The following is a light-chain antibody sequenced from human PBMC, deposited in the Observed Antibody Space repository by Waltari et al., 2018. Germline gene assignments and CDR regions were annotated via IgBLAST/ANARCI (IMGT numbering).Light chain of an antibody. CDR3: CSFTRSSTWV. Sequence: QSALTQPASVSGSPGHSILISCPGTTNDLRGYNYSSWYQQHPGNPPKLMLYDVNSRPSGVSSRFSGSKSGNTASLIISGLQAEDEADYYCCSFTRSSTWVFGGGTKVTVL. CDR1: TNDLRGYNY. J-gene: IGLJ3*02. V-gene: IGLV2-14*03. CDR2: DVN.